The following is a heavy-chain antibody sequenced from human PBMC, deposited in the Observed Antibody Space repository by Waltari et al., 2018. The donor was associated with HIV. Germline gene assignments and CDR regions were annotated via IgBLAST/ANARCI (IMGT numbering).Heavy chain of an antibody. CDR3: ARGGCSGGTCYSKSFDL. J-gene: IGHJ3*01. D-gene: IGHD2-21*01. CDR1: GGTFGSYT. CDR2: IIPMFGTA. Sequence: QVQLVQSGAEVKKPESSVKVSCKASGGTFGSYTITLVRQAPGQWPEWMGGIIPMFGTATYAQKFQGRVTMTADKSTNTVYLELSTLRFDDTALYYCARGGCSGGTCYSKSFDLWGQGTMVTVSS. V-gene: IGHV1-69*06.